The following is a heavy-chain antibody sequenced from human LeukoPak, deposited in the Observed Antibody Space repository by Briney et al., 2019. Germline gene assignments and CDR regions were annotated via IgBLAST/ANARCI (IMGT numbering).Heavy chain of an antibody. D-gene: IGHD6-25*01. Sequence: SETLSLTCTVSGGSISNYYWSWIRQPPGKGLEWIGYIYYSGSTNYNPSLKSRVTISVDTSMNQFSLLLTSATAADTAVYYCARDSLLRGSGWDYWYFDLWGRGTLVTVSS. V-gene: IGHV4-59*13. CDR3: ARDSLLRGSGWDYWYFDL. CDR2: IYYSGST. CDR1: GGSISNYY. J-gene: IGHJ2*01.